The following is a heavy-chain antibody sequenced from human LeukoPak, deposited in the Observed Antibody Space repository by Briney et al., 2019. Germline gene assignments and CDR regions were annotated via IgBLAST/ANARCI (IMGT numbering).Heavy chain of an antibody. D-gene: IGHD5-12*01. J-gene: IGHJ4*02. V-gene: IGHV3-23*01. CDR2: ISHGGDNA. CDR1: GFTFSTYA. CDR3: AKGRSGYYEGLDY. Sequence: GGSLRLSCTASGFTFSTYAMTWVRQAPGKGLEWVSVISHGGDNAWYADPVKGRFTISRDNSKSTLFLQMNSLRADDTAIYYCAKGRSGYYEGLDYWGKGILVTVSS.